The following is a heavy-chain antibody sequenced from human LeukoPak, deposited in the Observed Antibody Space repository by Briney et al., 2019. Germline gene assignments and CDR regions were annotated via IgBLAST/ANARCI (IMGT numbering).Heavy chain of an antibody. Sequence: PGGSLRLSCAASGFTFSSYWMSWVRQAPGKGLEWVANIKQDGSEKYYVDSVKGRFTISRDNAKNSLYLQMNSLRAEDTAVYYCAREAVAVSYYYYYMDVWGKGTTVTVSS. J-gene: IGHJ6*03. CDR3: AREAVAVSYYYYYMDV. D-gene: IGHD6-19*01. V-gene: IGHV3-7*01. CDR1: GFTFSSYW. CDR2: IKQDGSEK.